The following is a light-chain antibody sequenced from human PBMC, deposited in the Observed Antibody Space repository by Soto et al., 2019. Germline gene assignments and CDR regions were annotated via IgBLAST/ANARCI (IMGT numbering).Light chain of an antibody. CDR2: EVV. J-gene: IGLJ1*01. V-gene: IGLV2-8*01. CDR1: KSDIGVYDF. CDR3: KSYAGSNTYV. Sequence: QSALTQPPSASGSPGQSVTISCTGTKSDIGVYDFASWYQHHPGKAPRLIIYEVVQRPSGVPDRFSGSKSGNTASLTVSGLQAADEADYFCKSYAGSNTYVFGSGTKVTVL.